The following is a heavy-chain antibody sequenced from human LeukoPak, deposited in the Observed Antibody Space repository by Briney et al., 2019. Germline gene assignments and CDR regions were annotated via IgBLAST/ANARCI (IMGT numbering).Heavy chain of an antibody. CDR1: GGSISSSSYY. CDR2: IYYSGST. J-gene: IGHJ6*03. V-gene: IGHV4-39*01. Sequence: SETLSLTCTVSGGSISSSSYYWGWIRQPPGKGLEWIGSIYYSGSTYYNPSLKSRVTISVDTSKNQFSLKLSSVTAADTAVYYCARHGVVTDYYYYYYMDVWGKGTTATVSS. CDR3: ARHGVVTDYYYYYYMDV. D-gene: IGHD3-3*01.